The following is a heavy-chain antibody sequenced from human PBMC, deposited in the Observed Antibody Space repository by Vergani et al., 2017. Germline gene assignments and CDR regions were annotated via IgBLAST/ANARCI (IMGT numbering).Heavy chain of an antibody. CDR1: GFTFSSYA. CDR3: ASGYSSSSFDY. V-gene: IGHV3-30*04. D-gene: IGHD6-6*01. CDR2: ISYDGSHQ. J-gene: IGHJ4*02. Sequence: QVQLVESGGGVVQPGRSLRLSCAASGFTFSSYAMHWVRQAPGKGLEWGAVISYDGSHQYYADSVKCRFTISRDNSKNTLYLQMSSLSAGNTAVYYCASGYSSSSFDYWGQGTLGTVTS.